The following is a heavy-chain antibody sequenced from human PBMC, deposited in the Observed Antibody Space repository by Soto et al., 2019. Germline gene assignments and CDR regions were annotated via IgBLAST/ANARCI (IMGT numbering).Heavy chain of an antibody. CDR3: ARDRGYDAHDYYYNAMDV. J-gene: IGHJ6*02. CDR1: GFTFRTYT. V-gene: IGHV3-21*01. Sequence: GGSLRLSCVASGFTFRTYTMNWVRQAPGKGLEWVSGIRGFSPYTFYSESVKGRFTISRDNAKNSLYLQMNSLRAEDTAVYYCARDRGYDAHDYYYNAMDVWRQGTTVTVSS. CDR2: IRGFSPYT. D-gene: IGHD2-15*01.